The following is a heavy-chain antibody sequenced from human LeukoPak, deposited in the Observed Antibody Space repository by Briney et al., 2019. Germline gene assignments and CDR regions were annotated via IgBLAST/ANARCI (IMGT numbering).Heavy chain of an antibody. CDR2: INPNSGGT. Sequence: GASVKVSCKASGYTFTGYYMHWVRQAPGQGLEWMGWINPNSGGTNYAQKFQGWVTMTRDTSISTAYMELSRLRSDDTAVYYCARGGNVRGSYRLNWFDPWGQGTLVTVSS. D-gene: IGHD3-16*02. J-gene: IGHJ5*02. CDR3: ARGGNVRGSYRLNWFDP. V-gene: IGHV1-2*04. CDR1: GYTFTGYY.